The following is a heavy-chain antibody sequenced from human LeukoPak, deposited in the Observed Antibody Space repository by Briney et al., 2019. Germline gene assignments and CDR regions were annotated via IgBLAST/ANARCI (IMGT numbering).Heavy chain of an antibody. CDR1: GITFSTYG. V-gene: IGHV3-30*02. Sequence: GLLRLSCAASGITFSTYGMSWVRQAPGKGLEWVTFIRHAGSNKYYADCVKGRFTISRDNSKNTLYLQMNSLRAEETAVYYCAKDSSVYYYDSRSLDYWGQGVLVTVSS. CDR3: AKDSSVYYYDSRSLDY. D-gene: IGHD3-22*01. CDR2: IRHAGSNK. J-gene: IGHJ4*02.